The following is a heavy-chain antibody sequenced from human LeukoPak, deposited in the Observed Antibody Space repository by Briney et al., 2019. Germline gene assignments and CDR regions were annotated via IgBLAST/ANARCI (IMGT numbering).Heavy chain of an antibody. CDR1: GFTFSSYS. Sequence: PGGSLRLSCAASGFTFSSYSMNWVRQAPGKGLEGVSSISSSSSYIYYADSVKGRFTISRDNAKNSLYLQMNSLRAEDTAVYYCARETYGGNWGFDYWGQGTLVTVSS. D-gene: IGHD4-23*01. CDR3: ARETYGGNWGFDY. J-gene: IGHJ4*02. CDR2: ISSSSSYI. V-gene: IGHV3-21*01.